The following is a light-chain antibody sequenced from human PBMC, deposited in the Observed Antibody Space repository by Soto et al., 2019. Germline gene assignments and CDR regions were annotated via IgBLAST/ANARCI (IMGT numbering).Light chain of an antibody. J-gene: IGKJ1*01. V-gene: IGKV3-20*01. Sequence: EIVLTQSPGTLSLSPGERATLSCRASQSVDSKDLAWYQQKPGQAPRILIFAASSRATGIPDRFSGSGSGTDFTLTISRLEPGDFAVYYCQQYGYPSWTLGQWTKVEIK. CDR1: QSVDSKD. CDR2: AAS. CDR3: QQYGYPSWT.